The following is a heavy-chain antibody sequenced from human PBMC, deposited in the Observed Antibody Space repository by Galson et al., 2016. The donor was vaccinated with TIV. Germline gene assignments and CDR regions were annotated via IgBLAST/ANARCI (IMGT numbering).Heavy chain of an antibody. V-gene: IGHV5-51*01. Sequence: QSGAEVKEPGESLRISCKGSGYSFTSYWIGWARQMPGKGLELMGIIFPRDSDTRYRPSFQGRVTISADKSTTTAYLQWSGLKASDTAMYFCARRIATDLEQFDWSLDPRTNYYDSWGQGTLVTVSS. CDR1: GYSFTSYW. CDR2: IFPRDSDT. CDR3: ARRIATDLEQFDWSLDPRTNYYDS. D-gene: IGHD3-9*01. J-gene: IGHJ4*02.